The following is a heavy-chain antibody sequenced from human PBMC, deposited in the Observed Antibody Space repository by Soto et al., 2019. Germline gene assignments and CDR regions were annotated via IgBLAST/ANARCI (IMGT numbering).Heavy chain of an antibody. CDR2: IYPGDSDT. D-gene: IGHD5-12*01. J-gene: IGHJ6*02. CDR3: ARHRSPWGTWLQFRPYYYGMDV. V-gene: IGHV5-51*01. CDR1: GYSFTSYW. Sequence: PGESLKISCKGSGYSFTSYWIGWVRQMPGKGLEWMGIIYPGDSDTRYSPSFQGQVTISADKSISTAYLQWSSLKASDTATYYCARHRSPWGTWLQFRPYYYGMDVWGQGTTVTVSS.